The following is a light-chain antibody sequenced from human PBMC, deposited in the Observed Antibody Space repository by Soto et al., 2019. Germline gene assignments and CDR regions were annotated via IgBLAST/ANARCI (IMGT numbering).Light chain of an antibody. J-gene: IGLJ2*01. V-gene: IGLV2-14*01. Sequence: QSALTQPASVSGSPGQSITISCTGTTSHVGAYNYVSWYQQHPGKAPKLMIYEVTNRPSGVSDRFPGSKSGNTTSLTISRLQAEDEAEYYRSSYTSSSTVVFGGGTELTVL. CDR3: SSYTSSSTVV. CDR2: EVT. CDR1: TSHVGAYNY.